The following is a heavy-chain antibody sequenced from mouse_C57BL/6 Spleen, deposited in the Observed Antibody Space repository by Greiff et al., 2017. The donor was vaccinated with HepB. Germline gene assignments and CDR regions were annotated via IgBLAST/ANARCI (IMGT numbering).Heavy chain of an antibody. D-gene: IGHD1-1*01. V-gene: IGHV1-82*01. Sequence: LQESGPELVKPGASVKISCKASGYAFSSSWMNWVKQRPGKGLEWIGRIYPGDGDTNYNGKFKGKATLTADKSSSTAYMQLSSLTSEDSAVYFCARSFITTVAQYYYAMDYWGQGTSVTVSS. CDR2: IYPGDGDT. J-gene: IGHJ4*01. CDR3: ARSFITTVAQYYYAMDY. CDR1: GYAFSSSW.